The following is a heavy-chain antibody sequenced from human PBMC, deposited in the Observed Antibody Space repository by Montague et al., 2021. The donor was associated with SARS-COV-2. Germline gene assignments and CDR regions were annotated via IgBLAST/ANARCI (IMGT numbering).Heavy chain of an antibody. CDR2: IYYSGST. V-gene: IGHV4-59*01. Sequence: SETLSLTCTVSGGSISSYYWSWIRQPAGKGLEWIGYIYYSGSTNYNPSLKSRVTISVDTSKNQFSLKLSSVTAADTAVYYCAREVRYYYVSSCPGAFDIWGQGTMVTVSS. CDR1: GGSISSYY. J-gene: IGHJ3*02. CDR3: AREVRYYYVSSCPGAFDI. D-gene: IGHD3-22*01.